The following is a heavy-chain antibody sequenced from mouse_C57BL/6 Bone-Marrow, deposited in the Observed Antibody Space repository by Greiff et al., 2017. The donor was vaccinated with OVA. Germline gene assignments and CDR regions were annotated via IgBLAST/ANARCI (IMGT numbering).Heavy chain of an antibody. D-gene: IGHD2-5*01. CDR1: GFTFSDYG. J-gene: IGHJ2*01. CDR2: ISSGSSTI. V-gene: IGHV5-17*01. Sequence: EVKLVESGGGLVKPGGSLKLSCAASGFTFSDYGMHWVRQAPEKGLEWVAYISSGSSTIYYADTVKGRFTISRDNAKNTLFLQMTSLRSEDTAMYYCARDSNYPHYFDYWGQGTTLTVSS. CDR3: ARDSNYPHYFDY.